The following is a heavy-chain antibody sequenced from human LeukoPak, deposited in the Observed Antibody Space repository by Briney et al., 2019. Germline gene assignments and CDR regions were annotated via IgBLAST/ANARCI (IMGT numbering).Heavy chain of an antibody. CDR2: INPSGGST. Sequence: ASVKVSCKASGYTFTSYYMHWVRQAPGQGLEWMGIINPSGGSTSYAQKFQGRVTMTRDMSTSTVYMELSSLSSEDTAVYYCARHLFEAAAVASNEYYYYMDVWGKGTTVTVSS. J-gene: IGHJ6*03. CDR1: GYTFTSYY. V-gene: IGHV1-46*01. D-gene: IGHD6-25*01. CDR3: ARHLFEAAAVASNEYYYYMDV.